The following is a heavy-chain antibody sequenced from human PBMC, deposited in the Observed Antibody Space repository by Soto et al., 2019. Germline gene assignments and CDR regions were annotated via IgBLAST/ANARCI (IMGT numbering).Heavy chain of an antibody. J-gene: IGHJ6*02. D-gene: IGHD6-19*01. V-gene: IGHV1-69*13. CDR1: GGTFSSYA. CDR2: IIPIFGTA. Sequence: GASVKVSCKASGGTFSSYAISWVRQAPGQGLEWIGGIIPIFGTANYAQKFQGRVTITADESTSTAYMELSSLRSEDTAVYYCARGSDGYRSGWYPDYYYYGMDVWGQGTTVTVYS. CDR3: ARGSDGYRSGWYPDYYYYGMDV.